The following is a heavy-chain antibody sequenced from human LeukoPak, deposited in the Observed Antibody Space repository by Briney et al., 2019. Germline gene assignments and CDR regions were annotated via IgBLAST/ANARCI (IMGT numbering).Heavy chain of an antibody. Sequence: ASVKASCKTSGYTFTSYYMYWVRQAPGQGLEWMGIINPSLGTTSYAQRFQGRVTMTRDTSTSTVYMNLGSLRSEDTAVYYCAKGPYSSSWYQDYWGQGTLVTVSS. J-gene: IGHJ4*02. V-gene: IGHV1-46*01. CDR3: AKGPYSSSWYQDY. D-gene: IGHD6-13*01. CDR2: INPSLGTT. CDR1: GYTFTSYY.